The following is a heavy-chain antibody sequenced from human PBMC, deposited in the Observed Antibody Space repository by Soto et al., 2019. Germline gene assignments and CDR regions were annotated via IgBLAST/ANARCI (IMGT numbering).Heavy chain of an antibody. CDR3: ARVLLWFGEVLDAFDI. D-gene: IGHD3-10*01. Sequence: PGGSLRLSCAASGFTVSSNYMSWVRQAPGKGLEWVSVIYSGGSTYYADSVKGRFTISRDNSKNTLYLRMNSLRAEDTAVYYCARVLLWFGEVLDAFDIWGQGTMVTVSS. CDR2: IYSGGST. J-gene: IGHJ3*02. V-gene: IGHV3-53*01. CDR1: GFTVSSNY.